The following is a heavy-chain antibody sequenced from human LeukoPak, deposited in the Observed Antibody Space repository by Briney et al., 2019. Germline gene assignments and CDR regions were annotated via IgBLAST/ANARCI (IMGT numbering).Heavy chain of an antibody. D-gene: IGHD3-10*01. V-gene: IGHV4-31*03. CDR3: AREELGGERGIDY. CDR1: GGSISSGGYY. J-gene: IGHJ4*02. Sequence: SQTLSLTCTVSGGSISSGGYYWSRLRQHPGKGLEWIGYIYYSGSTYYNPSLKSRVTISVDTSKNQFSLKLSSVTAADTAVYCCAREELGGERGIDYWGQGTLVTVSS. CDR2: IYYSGST.